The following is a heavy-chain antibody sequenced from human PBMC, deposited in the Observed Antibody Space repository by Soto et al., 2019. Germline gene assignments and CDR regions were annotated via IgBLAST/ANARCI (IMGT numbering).Heavy chain of an antibody. J-gene: IGHJ4*02. Sequence: SETLSLTCTVSGGSISSGDYYWSWIRQPPGKGLEWIGYIYYSGSTYYNPSLKSRVTISVDTSKNQFSLKLSSVTAADTAVYYCARVGSLGYCSGGSCKLDYWGQGTLVTVSS. V-gene: IGHV4-30-4*01. CDR2: IYYSGST. CDR3: ARVGSLGYCSGGSCKLDY. CDR1: GGSISSGDYY. D-gene: IGHD2-15*01.